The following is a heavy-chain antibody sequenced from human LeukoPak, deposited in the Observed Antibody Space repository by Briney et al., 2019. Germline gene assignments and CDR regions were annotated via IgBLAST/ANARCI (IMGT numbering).Heavy chain of an antibody. Sequence: ASVKVSCKASGYTFTGYYMHWVRQAPGQGLEWMGWINPNSGGTNYAQKFQGRVTMTRDTSISTAYMELSSLRSEDTAVYYCAAARGSGWYWMHYWGQGTLVTVSS. CDR2: INPNSGGT. V-gene: IGHV1-2*02. D-gene: IGHD6-19*01. J-gene: IGHJ4*02. CDR1: GYTFTGYY. CDR3: AAARGSGWYWMHY.